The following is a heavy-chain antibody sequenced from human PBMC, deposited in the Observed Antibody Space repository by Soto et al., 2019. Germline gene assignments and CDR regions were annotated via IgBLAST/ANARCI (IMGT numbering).Heavy chain of an antibody. J-gene: IGHJ4*02. CDR1: GFTFSSYA. D-gene: IGHD6-6*01. CDR3: ARAIGPRQLPAHGDY. V-gene: IGHV3-30-3*01. Sequence: QVQLVESGGGVVQPGRSLRLSCAASGFTFSSYAMHWVRQAPGKGLEWVAVISYDGSNKYYADSVKGRFTISRDNSKNTLYLQMNSLRAEDTAVYYCARAIGPRQLPAHGDYWGQGTLVTVSS. CDR2: ISYDGSNK.